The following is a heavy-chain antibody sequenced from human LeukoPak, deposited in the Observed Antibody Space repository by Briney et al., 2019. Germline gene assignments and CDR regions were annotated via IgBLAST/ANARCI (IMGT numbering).Heavy chain of an antibody. CDR1: GFMFSSNW. D-gene: IGHD5-24*01. Sequence: GGSLRLSCAASGFMFSSNWMSWGRLAPGKGLEGVANIKEDGTETYYVDSVKGRFTISRDNAKNSLYLQMNSLRVEDTAVYYCAKEGRSLQTYWGQGTLVTVSS. CDR3: AKEGRSLQTY. J-gene: IGHJ4*02. CDR2: IKEDGTET. V-gene: IGHV3-7*03.